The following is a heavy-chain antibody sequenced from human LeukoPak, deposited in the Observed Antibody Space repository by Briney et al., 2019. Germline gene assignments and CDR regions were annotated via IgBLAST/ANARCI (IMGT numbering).Heavy chain of an antibody. J-gene: IGHJ6*02. CDR2: ISAYNGNT. D-gene: IGHD6-13*01. Sequence: ASVKVSCKASGYTFTSYGISWVRQAPGQGLEWMGWISAYNGNTNYAQKLQGRVTMTTDTSTSTAYMELRSLRSDDTAVYYCARGAWQQLVRYHYYGMDVWGQGTTVTVSS. CDR3: ARGAWQQLVRYHYYGMDV. CDR1: GYTFTSYG. V-gene: IGHV1-18*01.